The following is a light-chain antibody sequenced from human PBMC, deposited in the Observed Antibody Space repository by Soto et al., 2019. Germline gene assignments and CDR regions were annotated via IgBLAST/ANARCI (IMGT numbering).Light chain of an antibody. J-gene: IGKJ4*01. CDR3: QQLNSYPLT. V-gene: IGKV3-15*01. CDR2: DAS. CDR1: QSVSSK. Sequence: EIVMTQSPATVSVSPGERATLSCRASQSVSSKLAWYQQKPGQPPRLLIFDASARATGVPARFSGSGSGTEFILTISSLQSEDFAVYYCQQLNSYPLTFGGGTKVEIK.